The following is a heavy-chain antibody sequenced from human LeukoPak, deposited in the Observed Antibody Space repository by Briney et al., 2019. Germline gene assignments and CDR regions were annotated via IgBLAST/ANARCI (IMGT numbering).Heavy chain of an antibody. D-gene: IGHD1-26*01. V-gene: IGHV4-39*01. Sequence: PSETLSLTCTVSGGSISSSSYYWGWIRQPPGKGLEWIGSIYYSGSTYYNPSLKSRVTISVDTSKNQFSLKLSSVTAADTAVYYCARVLELLAFGYWGQGTLVTVSS. CDR1: GGSISSSSYY. CDR2: IYYSGST. J-gene: IGHJ4*02. CDR3: ARVLELLAFGY.